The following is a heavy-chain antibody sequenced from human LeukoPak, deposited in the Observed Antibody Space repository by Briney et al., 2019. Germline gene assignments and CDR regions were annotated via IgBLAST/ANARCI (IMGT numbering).Heavy chain of an antibody. V-gene: IGHV1-69*04. Sequence: SVKVSCKASGGTFSSYAISWVRQAPGQGLEWMGRIIPILGIANYAQKFQGRVTITADKSTSTAYMELSSLRSEDTAVYYCARLPPALANWFDPWGQGTLVTVSS. CDR2: IIPILGIA. J-gene: IGHJ5*02. CDR3: ARLPPALANWFDP. D-gene: IGHD3-3*02. CDR1: GGTFSSYA.